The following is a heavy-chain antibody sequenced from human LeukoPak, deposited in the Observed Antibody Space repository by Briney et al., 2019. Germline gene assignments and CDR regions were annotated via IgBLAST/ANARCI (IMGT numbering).Heavy chain of an antibody. CDR1: GFTFSSYG. J-gene: IGHJ4*02. CDR2: IRYDGSNK. Sequence: GGSLRLSCAASGFTFSSYGMHWVRQAPGKGLEWVAFIRYDGSNKYYADSVKGRFTISRDNSKNTLYLQMNSLRAEDPAVYYCAKDDTIFGVVIMYYFDYWGQGTLVTVSS. CDR3: AKDDTIFGVVIMYYFDY. V-gene: IGHV3-30*02. D-gene: IGHD3-3*01.